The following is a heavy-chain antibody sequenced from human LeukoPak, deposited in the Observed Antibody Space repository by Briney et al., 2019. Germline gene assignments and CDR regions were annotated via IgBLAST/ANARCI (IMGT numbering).Heavy chain of an antibody. Sequence: PGGSLRLSCAASGFTVSSNYMSWVRQAPGKGLEWVSVIYSGGSTYYADSVKGRFTISRDNSKNTLYLQMNSLRAEDTAVYYCAKDRYGDYLRVFDYWGQGTLVTVSS. CDR3: AKDRYGDYLRVFDY. V-gene: IGHV3-53*05. CDR1: GFTVSSNY. J-gene: IGHJ4*02. D-gene: IGHD4-17*01. CDR2: IYSGGST.